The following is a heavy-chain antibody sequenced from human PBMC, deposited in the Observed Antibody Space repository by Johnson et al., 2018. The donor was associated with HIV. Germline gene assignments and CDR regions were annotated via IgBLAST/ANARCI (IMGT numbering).Heavy chain of an antibody. Sequence: VQLVESGGGLVQPGGSLRLSCAASGFTVSSNYMSWVRQAPGKGLEWVSVIYSGGSTYYADSVKGRFTSSRDNSKNTLYLQMNSLSAEDTAVYYCAKGLAAFFAFYIWGQGTLVTVSS. J-gene: IGHJ3*02. CDR1: GFTVSSNY. CDR3: AKGLAAFFAFYI. CDR2: IYSGGST. D-gene: IGHD3-3*01. V-gene: IGHV3-66*01.